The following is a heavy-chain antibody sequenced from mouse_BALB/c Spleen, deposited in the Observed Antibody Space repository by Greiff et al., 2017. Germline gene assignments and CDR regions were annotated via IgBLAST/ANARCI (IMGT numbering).Heavy chain of an antibody. CDR3: ASYGDGALYYAMDY. CDR2: IWSGGST. D-gene: IGHD1-2*01. V-gene: IGHV2-4-1*01. J-gene: IGHJ4*01. CDR1: GFSLTSYG. Sequence: QVQLQQSGPGLVQPSQSLSITCTVSGFSLTSYGVHWVRQSPGKGLEWLGVIWSGGSTDYNAAFISRLSISKDNSKSQVFFKMNSLQADDTAIYYCASYGDGALYYAMDYWGQGTSVTVSS.